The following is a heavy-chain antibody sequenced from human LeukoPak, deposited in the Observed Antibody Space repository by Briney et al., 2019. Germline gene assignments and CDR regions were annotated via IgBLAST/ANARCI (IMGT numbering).Heavy chain of an antibody. V-gene: IGHV4-4*07. CDR1: GGSISSYY. J-gene: IGHJ6*02. D-gene: IGHD2-2*02. CDR3: ARAQGRYCSSTSCYTAPWDYYGMDV. Sequence: SETLSLTCTVSGGSISSYYWSWIRPPAGKGLEWIGRIYTSGSTNYNPSLKSRVTMSVDTTKHQFSLKLRSVTAEDTTVYYCARAQGRYCSSTSCYTAPWDYYGMDVWGQGTTVTVSS. CDR2: IYTSGST.